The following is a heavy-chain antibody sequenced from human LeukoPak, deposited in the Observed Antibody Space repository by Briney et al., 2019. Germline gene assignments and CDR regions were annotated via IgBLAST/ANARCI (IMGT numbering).Heavy chain of an antibody. CDR3: ARDGASGRYFDF. Sequence: GGSLRLSCAASGFTVSSNCMSWVRQAPGKGLEWVSVIYSGGSTYYADSVKGRFTISRDNSKNTLYLQMNSLRAEDTAVYYCARDGASGRYFDFRGQGTLVTVSS. CDR2: IYSGGST. D-gene: IGHD3-9*01. J-gene: IGHJ4*02. CDR1: GFTVSSNC. V-gene: IGHV3-66*01.